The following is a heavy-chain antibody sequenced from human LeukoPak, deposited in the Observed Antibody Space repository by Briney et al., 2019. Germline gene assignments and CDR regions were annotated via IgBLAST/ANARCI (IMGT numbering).Heavy chain of an antibody. CDR3: ARAPHYSNYGPYYYGMDV. CDR1: GFTFSDYY. V-gene: IGHV3-11*06. CDR2: ISSSSSYT. Sequence: KPGGSLRLSCAASGFTFSDYYMSWIRQAPGKELAWVSYISSSSSYTNYADSVKGRFTISRDNAKNSLYLQMNSLRAEDTAVYYCARAPHYSNYGPYYYGMDVWGQGTTVTVSS. D-gene: IGHD4-11*01. J-gene: IGHJ6*02.